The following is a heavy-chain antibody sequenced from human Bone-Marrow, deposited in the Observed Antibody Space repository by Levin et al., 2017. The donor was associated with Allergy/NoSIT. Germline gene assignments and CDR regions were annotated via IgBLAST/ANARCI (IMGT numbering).Heavy chain of an antibody. J-gene: IGHJ3*02. CDR3: AREREASAGRNAFDI. Sequence: EASVKVSCETSGYTFTDHYIHWVRQAPGQGLEWMGWIHPNDGGTNYAPKYQGRVTLTRDTSINTAYMELSGLTSDDTAVYYCAREREASAGRNAFDIWGQGTMVTVSS. D-gene: IGHD6-13*01. V-gene: IGHV1-2*02. CDR2: IHPNDGGT. CDR1: GYTFTDHY.